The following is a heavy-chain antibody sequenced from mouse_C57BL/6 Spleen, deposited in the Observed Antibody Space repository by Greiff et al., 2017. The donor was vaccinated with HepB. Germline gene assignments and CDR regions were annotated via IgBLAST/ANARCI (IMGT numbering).Heavy chain of an antibody. CDR1: GYTFTSYW. CDR3: ARSLYYGYDEFAY. V-gene: IGHV1-55*01. J-gene: IGHJ3*01. Sequence: QVQLQQPGAELVKPGASVKMSCKASGYTFTSYWITWVKQRPGQGLEWIGDIYPGSGSTNYNEKFKSKATLTVDTSSSTAYMQLSSLTSEDSAVYYCARSLYYGYDEFAYWGQGTLVTVSA. CDR2: IYPGSGST. D-gene: IGHD2-2*01.